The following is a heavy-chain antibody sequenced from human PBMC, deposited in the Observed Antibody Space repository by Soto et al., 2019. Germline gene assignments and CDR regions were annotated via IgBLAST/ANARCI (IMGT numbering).Heavy chain of an antibody. CDR2: FDPEDGET. V-gene: IGHV1-24*01. D-gene: IGHD2-8*01. J-gene: IGHJ5*02. Sequence: ASVKVSCKVSGYTLTELSMHWVRQAPGKGLEWMGGFDPEDGETIYAQKFQGRVTMTEDTSTDTAYMELSSLRSEDTAVYYCARAPNGXWPHSDNWFDPWGQGTLVTVSS. CDR3: ARAPNGXWPHSDNWFDP. CDR1: GYTLTELS.